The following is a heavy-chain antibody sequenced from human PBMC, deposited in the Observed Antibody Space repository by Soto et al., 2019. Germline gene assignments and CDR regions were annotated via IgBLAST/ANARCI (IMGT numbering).Heavy chain of an antibody. Sequence: QVQLVQSGAEVKKPGASVKVSCKVSGHTLTEFSIHWVRQAPGKGLEWMGGFDPEDGETIYAQKFQGSVTMTEDTSRDSAYMELSSLRSEDTAVYYCAAGGTRWLQSPCDYWGQGTLVTVSS. CDR1: GHTLTEFS. V-gene: IGHV1-24*01. D-gene: IGHD1-1*01. J-gene: IGHJ4*02. CDR3: AAGGTRWLQSPCDY. CDR2: FDPEDGET.